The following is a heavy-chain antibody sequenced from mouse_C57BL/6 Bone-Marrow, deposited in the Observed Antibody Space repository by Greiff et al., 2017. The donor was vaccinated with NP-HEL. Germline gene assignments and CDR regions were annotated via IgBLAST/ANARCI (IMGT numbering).Heavy chain of an antibody. CDR2: LSSGGSYP. CDR3: ARHDFYDYDGGFAY. CDR1: GFTFSRYG. V-gene: IGHV5-6*02. Sequence: DVKLVESGGDLVKPGGSLKLSCAASGFTFSRYGMSWVRQTPDKRLEWVATLSSGGSYPYHPDCVKGRFTFSRDNAKNTLYLHMSSLKSEDTAMYYCARHDFYDYDGGFAYWGQGTLVTVSA. D-gene: IGHD2-4*01. J-gene: IGHJ3*01.